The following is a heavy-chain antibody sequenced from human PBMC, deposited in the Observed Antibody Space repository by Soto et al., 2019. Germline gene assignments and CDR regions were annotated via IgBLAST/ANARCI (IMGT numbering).Heavy chain of an antibody. CDR1: GYTFPGYY. Sequence: GASVKVSCKASGYTFPGYYMHWVRQAPGQGLEWMGWINPNSGGTNYAQKFQSWDTITRDTSISTAYMELSRLRSDDTAVYYCARTAMVRGVQYNWFDPWGQGTLVTVSS. J-gene: IGHJ5*02. CDR2: INPNSGGT. D-gene: IGHD3-10*01. V-gene: IGHV1-2*04. CDR3: ARTAMVRGVQYNWFDP.